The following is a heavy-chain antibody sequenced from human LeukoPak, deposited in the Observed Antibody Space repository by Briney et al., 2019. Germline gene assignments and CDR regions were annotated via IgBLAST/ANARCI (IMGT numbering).Heavy chain of an antibody. CDR2: IRGDGRTT. J-gene: IGHJ4*02. D-gene: IGHD6-19*01. CDR3: AKDAVAGTWLHY. CDR1: GFTFGDYA. Sequence: GGSLRLSCAASGFTFGDYAMHWVRQAPGKGLEWVSLIRGDGRTTSYAGSVKGRFTISRDNSKNSLYLRMSSLRGEDTAMYYGAKDAVAGTWLHYWGQGTLVTVSS. V-gene: IGHV3-43*02.